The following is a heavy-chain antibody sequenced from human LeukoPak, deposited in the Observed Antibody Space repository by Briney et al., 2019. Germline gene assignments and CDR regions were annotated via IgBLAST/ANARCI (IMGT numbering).Heavy chain of an antibody. Sequence: GGSLRLSCAASGFSPSNYWMRWVRQAPGKGLMWVSQISPDGSQTFYADSVKGRFTISRDNAKNTLFLQMDSLRADAPVLYYCVRSPRSADFWGQGTLVTVSS. V-gene: IGHV3-74*01. CDR3: VRSPRSADF. J-gene: IGHJ4*02. CDR2: ISPDGSQT. CDR1: GFSPSNYW.